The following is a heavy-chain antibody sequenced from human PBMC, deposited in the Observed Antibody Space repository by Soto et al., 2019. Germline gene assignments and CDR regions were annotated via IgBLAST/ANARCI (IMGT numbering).Heavy chain of an antibody. Sequence: EVQLVESGGGLVQPGRSLRLSCAASGFTFDDYAMHWVRQAPGKGLEWVSGISWNSGSIGYADSVKGRFTISRDNAKNSLYPQMNSLRAEDTALYYCAKALQNGYYPFDYWGQGTLVTVSS. CDR2: ISWNSGSI. D-gene: IGHD3-3*01. CDR3: AKALQNGYYPFDY. CDR1: GFTFDDYA. J-gene: IGHJ4*02. V-gene: IGHV3-9*01.